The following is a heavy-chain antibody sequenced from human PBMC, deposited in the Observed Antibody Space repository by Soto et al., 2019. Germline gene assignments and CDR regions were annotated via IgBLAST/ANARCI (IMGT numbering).Heavy chain of an antibody. V-gene: IGHV3-33*05. CDR2: TSYDGSNK. CDR1: GFTFRSYV. CDR3: ARWGTTGGLDV. D-gene: IGHD3-16*01. Sequence: QVQLVESGGGVVQPGTSLRLSCVGSGFTFRSYVIHWVRQAPGKGVEWVALTSYDGSNKDYGDSVKRRFTISRDNSRNTVDLQMDSLRREDTALYYCARWGTTGGLDVWGQGTLVSVSS. J-gene: IGHJ1*01.